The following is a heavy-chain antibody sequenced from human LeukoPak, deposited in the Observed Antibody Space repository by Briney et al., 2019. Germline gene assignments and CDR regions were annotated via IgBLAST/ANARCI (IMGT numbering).Heavy chain of an antibody. J-gene: IGHJ4*02. Sequence: ASVKVSCKVSGYTLTELSMHWVRQAPGKGLEWMGGFDPEDGETIYAQKFQGRVTMTEDTSTDTAYMELSSLRSEDTAVYYCATKPTYCGGDCYSLDYWSQGTLVTVSS. CDR3: ATKPTYCGGDCYSLDY. CDR2: FDPEDGET. V-gene: IGHV1-24*01. CDR1: GYTLTELS. D-gene: IGHD2-21*01.